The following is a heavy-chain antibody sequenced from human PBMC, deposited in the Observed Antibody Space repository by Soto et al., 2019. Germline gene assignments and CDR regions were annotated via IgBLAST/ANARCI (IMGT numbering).Heavy chain of an antibody. CDR3: ARSGSVSYYFDY. D-gene: IGHD6-25*01. CDR1: GGSISSGGYY. J-gene: IGHJ4*02. Sequence: QVQLQESGPGLVKPSQTLSLTCTVSGGSISSGGYYWSWIRQHPGKGLEWIGYIYYSGSTYYSPSLKSRVTISVDTSKNQFSLKLSSVTAADTAVYYCARSGSVSYYFDYWGLGTLVTVSS. V-gene: IGHV4-31*03. CDR2: IYYSGST.